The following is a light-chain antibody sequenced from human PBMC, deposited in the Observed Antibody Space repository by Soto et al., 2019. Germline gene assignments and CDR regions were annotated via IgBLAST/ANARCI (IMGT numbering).Light chain of an antibody. J-gene: IGKJ5*01. V-gene: IGKV3D-20*02. CDR3: QQANSFPIT. Sequence: EIVLTQSPGTLSLSPGERATLSCRASQSVSASYLAWYQQKPGQAPRLLIYDASNRATGIPDRFSGSGSGTDFTLTISRLEPEDFATYYCQQANSFPITFGQGTRLEIK. CDR1: QSVSASY. CDR2: DAS.